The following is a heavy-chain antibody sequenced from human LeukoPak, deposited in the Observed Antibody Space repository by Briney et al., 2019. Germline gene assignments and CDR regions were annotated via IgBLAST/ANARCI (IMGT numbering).Heavy chain of an antibody. Sequence: GGSLRLSRAASGFTVSTNYMSWVRQAPGKGLEWVSVIYSGGSTYYADSVKGRFTISRDNSKNTLYLQMNSLRAEDTAVYYCARDLRSNSWYDAFDMWGQGTMVTVSS. J-gene: IGHJ3*02. CDR3: ARDLRSNSWYDAFDM. CDR1: GFTVSTNY. V-gene: IGHV3-66*01. CDR2: IYSGGST. D-gene: IGHD6-13*01.